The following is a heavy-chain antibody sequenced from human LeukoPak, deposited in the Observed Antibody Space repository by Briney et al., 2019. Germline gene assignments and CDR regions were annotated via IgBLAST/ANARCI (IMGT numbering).Heavy chain of an antibody. Sequence: PGGSLRLSCAASGFTFSSSAMSWVRQVPGKGLEWVSGISASGGSTSYADSVRGRFTISRDNAKNSLYLQMNSLRAEDTAVYYCARGFDYWGQGTLVTVSS. V-gene: IGHV3-23*01. CDR1: GFTFSSSA. CDR2: ISASGGST. J-gene: IGHJ4*02. CDR3: ARGFDY.